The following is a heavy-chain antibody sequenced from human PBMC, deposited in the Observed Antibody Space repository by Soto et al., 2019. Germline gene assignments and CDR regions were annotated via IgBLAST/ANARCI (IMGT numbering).Heavy chain of an antibody. V-gene: IGHV3-9*01. CDR1: GFTFDDYA. Sequence: EVQLVESGGGLVQPGRSLRLSCAASGFTFDDYAMHWVRQAPGKGLELVSGISWNSGSIGYADSVKGRFTISRDNAKNSLYLQMNSLRAEDTAXXXXXXXXGTTVMGNVDYMGQGTLV. CDR2: ISWNSGSI. D-gene: IGHD4-4*01. CDR3: XXXXGTTVMGNVDY. J-gene: IGHJ4*02.